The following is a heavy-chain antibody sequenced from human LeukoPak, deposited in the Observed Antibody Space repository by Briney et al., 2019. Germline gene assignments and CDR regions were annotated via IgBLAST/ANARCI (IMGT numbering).Heavy chain of an antibody. V-gene: IGHV3-21*01. J-gene: IGHJ5*02. Sequence: GGSLRLSCAASGFTFSSYSMNWVRQAPGKGLEWVSSISSSSSYIYYADSVKGRFTISRDNAKNSLYLQMNSLRAEDTAVYYCARDSTYIVVVPAAMGNWFDPWGQGTLVTVSS. CDR2: ISSSSSYI. D-gene: IGHD2-2*01. CDR3: ARDSTYIVVVPAAMGNWFDP. CDR1: GFTFSSYS.